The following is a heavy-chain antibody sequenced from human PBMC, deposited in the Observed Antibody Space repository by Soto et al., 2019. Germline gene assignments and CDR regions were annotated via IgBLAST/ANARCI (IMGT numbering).Heavy chain of an antibody. D-gene: IGHD3-3*01. V-gene: IGHV1-18*01. Sequence: ASVKVSCKASGYTFTSYGISWVRQAPGQGLEWMGWISAYNGNTNYAQKLQGRVTMTTDTSTSTAYMELRSLRSDDTAVYYCARLDTIFGVVTKSPDAFDIWGQGTMVTVSS. CDR1: GYTFTSYG. CDR3: ARLDTIFGVVTKSPDAFDI. CDR2: ISAYNGNT. J-gene: IGHJ3*02.